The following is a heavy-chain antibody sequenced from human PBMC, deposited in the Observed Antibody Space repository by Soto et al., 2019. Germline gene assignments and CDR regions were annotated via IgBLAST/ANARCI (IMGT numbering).Heavy chain of an antibody. D-gene: IGHD3-16*01. CDR3: ARAFAGFGAYWYFDI. V-gene: IGHV4-59*01. J-gene: IGHJ2*01. Sequence: ETLSLTCIVSGGSITDYYWSWIRQPPGKALEWIGYGYHSVSIHYNPSLKTRVTISVDTSENQFYLRLSSVTAADTAVYYCARAFAGFGAYWYFDIWGRGTLVTVSS. CDR2: GYHSVSI. CDR1: GGSITDYY.